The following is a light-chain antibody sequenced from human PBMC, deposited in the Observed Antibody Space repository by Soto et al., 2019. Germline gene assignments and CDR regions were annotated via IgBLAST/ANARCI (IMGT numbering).Light chain of an antibody. Sequence: EMAMTQSPATLSLAPVERATVSFSASQSVGSSLAWYQQKPGQAPRVLIYGASSRATGIPDRFSGSGSGTDFTLTISRLEPEDFAVYFCQQYGAGSTFGGGTKVDIK. J-gene: IGKJ4*01. CDR3: QQYGAGST. CDR1: QSVGSS. V-gene: IGKV3-20*01. CDR2: GAS.